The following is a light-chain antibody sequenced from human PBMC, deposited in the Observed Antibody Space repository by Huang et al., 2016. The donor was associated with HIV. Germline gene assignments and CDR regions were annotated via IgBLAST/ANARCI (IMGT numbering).Light chain of an antibody. V-gene: IGKV3D-7*01. CDR1: QNVTTSN. CDR3: QQDYNLPWT. Sequence: EIVVTQSPATLSLSPGERATLSCRASQNVTTSNLSWYQQKPGLAPRLLIYGASTRATGSPARFSGSGSGTDFTLTISSLQPEDFAVYYCQQDYNLPWTFGQGTKVEIK. J-gene: IGKJ1*01. CDR2: GAS.